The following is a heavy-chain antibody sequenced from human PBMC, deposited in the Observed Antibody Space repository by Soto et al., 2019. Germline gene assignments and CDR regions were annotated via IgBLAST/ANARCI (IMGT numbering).Heavy chain of an antibody. D-gene: IGHD3-3*01. CDR1: GYTFISYC. CDR3: AGDTWDINRAVGVVMDSPYYYYMDA. J-gene: IGHJ6*03. CDR2: ISADNGNT. V-gene: IGHV1-18*01. Sequence: QVQLVQSGAEVKKPGASVKVSCKASGYTFISYCISGVRQAPGQGLEWMGWISADNGNTNYAQKLQGRVTMTTDTARSTVYIEMCRLRSDEAAVYYCAGDTWDINRAVGVVMDSPYYYYMDAWGKGTKVTVSS.